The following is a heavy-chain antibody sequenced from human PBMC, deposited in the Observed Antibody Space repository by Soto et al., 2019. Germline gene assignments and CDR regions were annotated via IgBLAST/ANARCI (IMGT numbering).Heavy chain of an antibody. Sequence: SETLSLTCTVSGGSVSSGSYYWSWIRQPPGKGLEWIGYIYYSGSTNYNPSLKSRVTISVDTSKNQFSLKLSSVTAADTAVYYCAWASNYHSSGYYYRFDPWGQGTLVTVSS. CDR3: AWASNYHSSGYYYRFDP. V-gene: IGHV4-61*01. D-gene: IGHD3-22*01. CDR2: IYYSGST. CDR1: GGSVSSGSYY. J-gene: IGHJ5*02.